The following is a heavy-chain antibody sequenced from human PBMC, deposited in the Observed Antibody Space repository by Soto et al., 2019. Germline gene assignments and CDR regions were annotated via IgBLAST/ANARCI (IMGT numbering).Heavy chain of an antibody. V-gene: IGHV2-5*01. CDR2: IYWNDDK. CDR1: GFSLSTSGVG. D-gene: IGHD6-6*01. CDR3: AHSFYSSSGLVSCFDY. J-gene: IGHJ4*02. Sequence: SGPTLVNPTQTLTLTCTFSGFSLSTSGVGVGWIRQPPGKALEWLALIYWNDDKRYSPSLKSRLTITKDTSKNQVVLTMTNMDPVDAATYYCAHSFYSSSGLVSCFDYWGQGTLVTVSS.